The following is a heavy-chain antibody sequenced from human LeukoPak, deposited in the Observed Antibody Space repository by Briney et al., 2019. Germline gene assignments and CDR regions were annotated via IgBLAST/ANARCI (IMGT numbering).Heavy chain of an antibody. V-gene: IGHV3-7*02. CDR1: GFTFSSYW. CDR3: ARVGNRQWPDY. J-gene: IGHJ4*02. Sequence: GGSLRLSCAASGFTFSSYWMNWVRQAPGKGLEWVANIKQDGSEKYYVDSVKGRFTISRDNAKNSLYLQMNSLRAEDTAVYYCARVGNRQWPDYWGQGTLVTVSS. CDR2: IKQDGSEK. D-gene: IGHD6-19*01.